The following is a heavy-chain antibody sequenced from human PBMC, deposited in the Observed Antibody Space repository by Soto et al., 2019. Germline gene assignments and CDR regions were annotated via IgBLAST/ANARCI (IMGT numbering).Heavy chain of an antibody. CDR3: AKGRYDFWSPYFDS. CDR2: ITWNSRVL. J-gene: IGHJ4*02. Sequence: GGSLRLSCVGTGLNFDDFAMHWVRQAPGKGLEWVSGITWNSRVLAYADSVKGRFTISRDNAKNSLYLQMDSLRDEDTALYYCAKGRYDFWSPYFDSWGQGTLVTVSS. D-gene: IGHD3-3*01. CDR1: GLNFDDFA. V-gene: IGHV3-9*01.